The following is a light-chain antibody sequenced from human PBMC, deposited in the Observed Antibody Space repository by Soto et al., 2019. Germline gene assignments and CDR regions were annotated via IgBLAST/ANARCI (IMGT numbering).Light chain of an antibody. J-gene: IGLJ2*01. CDR1: SGSIASNY. CDR3: QSYVDRPHVV. CDR2: EDD. Sequence: NFMLTQPHSVSAAPGKTVTISCTGSSGSIASNYVQWYQQRPGSVPTTVIYEDDQRPSGGPDRCSGSSDSSSNSAALTIDGLKTEDGADYYSQSYVDRPHVVFGGGTKLTVL. V-gene: IGLV6-57*02.